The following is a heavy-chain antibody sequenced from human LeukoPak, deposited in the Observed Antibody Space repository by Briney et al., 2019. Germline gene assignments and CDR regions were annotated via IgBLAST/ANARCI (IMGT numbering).Heavy chain of an antibody. CDR1: GGSISSGSYY. D-gene: IGHD6-6*01. CDR3: ARGYSSSSVDY. Sequence: PSQTLSLTCTVSGGSISSGSYYWSWIRQPAGKGLEWIGRIYTSGSTNYNPSLKSRVTISVDTSKNQFSLELSSVTAADTAVYYCARGYSSSSVDYWGQGTLVTVSS. V-gene: IGHV4-61*02. J-gene: IGHJ4*02. CDR2: IYTSGST.